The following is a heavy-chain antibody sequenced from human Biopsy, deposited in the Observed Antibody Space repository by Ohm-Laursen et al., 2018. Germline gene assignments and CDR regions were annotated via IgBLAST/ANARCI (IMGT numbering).Heavy chain of an antibody. CDR2: IYYDGIT. D-gene: IGHD5-12*01. Sequence: TLSLTCAVSGYSVTNDYYWDWIRQPPGKGLEWIGNIYYDGITYYNPSLKSRVAMSVDTSKNQFSLRLTSVTAADTAVYYCARVAGGYAYYYGMDVWGQGTTVIVSS. CDR1: GYSVTNDYY. J-gene: IGHJ6*02. V-gene: IGHV4-38-2*01. CDR3: ARVAGGYAYYYGMDV.